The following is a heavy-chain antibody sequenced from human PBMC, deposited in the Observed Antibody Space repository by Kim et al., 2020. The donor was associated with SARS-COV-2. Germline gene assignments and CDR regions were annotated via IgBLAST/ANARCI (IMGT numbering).Heavy chain of an antibody. V-gene: IGHV3-23*01. CDR2: ISGSGGST. Sequence: GGSLRLSCAASGFTFSSYAMSWVRQAPGKGLEWVSAISGSGGSTYYADSVKGRFTISRDNSKNTLYLQMNSLRAEDTAVYYCAKDLETTQVLRFLEWPKGYYYGMDVWGQGTTVTVSS. D-gene: IGHD3-3*01. J-gene: IGHJ6*02. CDR1: GFTFSSYA. CDR3: AKDLETTQVLRFLEWPKGYYYGMDV.